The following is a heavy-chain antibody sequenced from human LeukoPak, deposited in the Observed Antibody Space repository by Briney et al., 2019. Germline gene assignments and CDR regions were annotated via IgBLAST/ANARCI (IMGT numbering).Heavy chain of an antibody. D-gene: IGHD3-10*01. CDR1: GFAFSSYW. CDR3: ARVWWFGEPYFDY. J-gene: IGHJ4*02. CDR2: INSDGSST. Sequence: PGGSLRLSCAASGFAFSSYWMHWVRQAPGKGLVWVSRINSDGSSTSYADSVKGRFTISRDNAKNTLYLQKNSLRAEDTAVYYCARVWWFGEPYFDYWGQGTLVTVSS. V-gene: IGHV3-74*01.